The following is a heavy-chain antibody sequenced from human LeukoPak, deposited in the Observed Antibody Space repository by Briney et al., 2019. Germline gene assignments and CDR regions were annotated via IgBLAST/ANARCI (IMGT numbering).Heavy chain of an antibody. CDR3: ARGGIYDILTGYTVGDY. V-gene: IGHV1-2*06. CDR2: INPNSGGT. J-gene: IGHJ4*02. CDR1: GYTFTGYY. Sequence: ASVKVSCKASGYTFTGYYMHWVRQAPGQGLEWMGRINPNSGGTNYAQKFQGRVTMTRDTSISTAYMELSRLRSDDTAVDYCARGGIYDILTGYTVGDYWGQGTLVTVSS. D-gene: IGHD3-9*01.